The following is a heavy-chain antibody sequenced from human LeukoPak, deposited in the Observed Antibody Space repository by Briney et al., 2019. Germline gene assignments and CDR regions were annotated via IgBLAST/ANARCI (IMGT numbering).Heavy chain of an antibody. CDR3: ARSSGHSYGDFDY. CDR2: THHSGAT. CDR1: GYSISSGYY. Sequence: SETLSLTCAVSGYSISSGYYWSWIRQPPGKGLEWLGYTHHSGATSYNPSLKSRSTMSLDTSNNQFSLKLSSVTAADTAVYYCARSSGHSYGDFDYWGQGNLVTVSS. V-gene: IGHV4-61*01. D-gene: IGHD5-18*01. J-gene: IGHJ4*02.